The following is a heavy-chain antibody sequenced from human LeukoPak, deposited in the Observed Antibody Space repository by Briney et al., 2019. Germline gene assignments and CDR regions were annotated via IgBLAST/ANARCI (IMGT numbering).Heavy chain of an antibody. J-gene: IGHJ4*02. Sequence: SESPSLTSTLPRGSTCSYNLSRVWQPPGKRLEWIGYIYYSGNTNCNPSLKSRVTISVDTSKNQFSLKLSSVTAADTAVYYCARANVVTAIDYWGQGTLVTVSS. CDR1: RGSTCSYN. CDR2: IYYSGNT. D-gene: IGHD2-21*02. CDR3: ARANVVTAIDY. V-gene: IGHV4-59*01.